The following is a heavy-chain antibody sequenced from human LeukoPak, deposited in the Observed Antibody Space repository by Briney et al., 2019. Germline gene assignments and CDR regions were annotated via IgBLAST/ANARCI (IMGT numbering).Heavy chain of an antibody. V-gene: IGHV4-30-4*01. CDR3: ARGGGDGSGPGY. Sequence: SQTLSLTCTVSGGSISSGDCYWSWIRQPPGKGLEWIGYIYCSGSTYYNPSLKSRVTISVDTSKNQFSLKLSSVTAAATAVYYCARGGGDGSGPGYWGQGTLVTLSS. CDR1: GGSISSGDCY. J-gene: IGHJ4*02. CDR2: IYCSGST. D-gene: IGHD3-10*01.